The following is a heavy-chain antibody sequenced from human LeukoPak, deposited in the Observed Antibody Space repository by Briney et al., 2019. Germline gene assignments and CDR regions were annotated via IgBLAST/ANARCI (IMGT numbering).Heavy chain of an antibody. J-gene: IGHJ5*02. D-gene: IGHD3-10*01. CDR2: SHHGGST. Sequence: PSETLSLTCAIYGGSFSGYYWSWIRQPPGKGLEWIGESHHGGSTNYNPSLKSRVTLSVDTSKNQFSLKLSSVTAADTAVYYCARDKRLLVRWGFDPWGQGTLVTVSS. V-gene: IGHV4-34*01. CDR3: ARDKRLLVRWGFDP. CDR1: GGSFSGYY.